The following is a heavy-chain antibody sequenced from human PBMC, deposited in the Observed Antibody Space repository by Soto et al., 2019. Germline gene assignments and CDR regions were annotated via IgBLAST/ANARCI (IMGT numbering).Heavy chain of an antibody. CDR1: GFIFEDYS. J-gene: IGHJ3*02. CDR3: AREGPYSGTGAFDI. Sequence: PGGSLRLSCAASGFIFEDYSMHWVRQIPGKGLEWVSLISWDGETTHYADSVRGRFTISRDNSNNTLDLQMNSLRVEDTAVYYCAREGPYSGTGAFDIWGQGTKVTVSS. V-gene: IGHV3-43*01. D-gene: IGHD6-25*01. CDR2: ISWDGETT.